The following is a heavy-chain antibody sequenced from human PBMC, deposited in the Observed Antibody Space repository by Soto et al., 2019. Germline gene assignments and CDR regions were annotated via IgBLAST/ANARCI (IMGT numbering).Heavy chain of an antibody. J-gene: IGHJ6*02. D-gene: IGHD5-18*01. V-gene: IGHV4-31*03. CDR2: IYYSGST. CDR1: GGSISSGGYY. Sequence: SETLSLTCTVSGGSISSGGYYWSWIRQHPGKGLEWIGYIYYSGSTYYNPSLKSRVTISVDTSKNQFSLKLSSVTAADTAVYYCARDTAMAKYYYGMDVWGQGTTVTVSS. CDR3: ARDTAMAKYYYGMDV.